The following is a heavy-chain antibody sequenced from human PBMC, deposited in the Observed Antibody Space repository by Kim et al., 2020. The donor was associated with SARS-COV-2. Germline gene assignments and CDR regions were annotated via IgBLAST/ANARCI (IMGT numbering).Heavy chain of an antibody. Sequence: GESLKISCKGSGYSFTSYWIGWVRHMPGKGLEWMGIIYPGDSDTRYSPSFQGQVTISADKSISTAYLQWSSLKASDTAMYYCARQTHASVYYFDYWGQGTLVTVSS. CDR3: ARQTHASVYYFDY. CDR2: IYPGDSDT. V-gene: IGHV5-51*01. J-gene: IGHJ4*02. CDR1: GYSFTSYW.